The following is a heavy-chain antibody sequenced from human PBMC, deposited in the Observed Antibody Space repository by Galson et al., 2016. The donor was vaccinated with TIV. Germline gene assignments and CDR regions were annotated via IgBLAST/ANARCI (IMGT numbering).Heavy chain of an antibody. CDR2: ISVYNGNT. Sequence: KVSCTASGYIFNNFGVSWVRQAPGQGLEWMAWISVYNGNTNYAQSLQGRVTLTTDTSTSTAYKELRSLRSDDTAVYYCARDTPSLLAAATMDYWGQGTLVTVSS. V-gene: IGHV1-18*01. CDR3: ARDTPSLLAAATMDY. J-gene: IGHJ4*02. D-gene: IGHD6-25*01. CDR1: GYIFNNFG.